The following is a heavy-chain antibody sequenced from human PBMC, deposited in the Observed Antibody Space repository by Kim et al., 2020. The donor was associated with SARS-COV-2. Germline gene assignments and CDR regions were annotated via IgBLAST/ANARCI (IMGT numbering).Heavy chain of an antibody. CDR1: GFTFGVYA. Sequence: GGSLRLSCTASGFTFGVYAMSWFRQAPGKGLEWVGFIRSKAYGGTTEYAASVKGRFTISRDDSKSIAYLQMNSLKTEDTAVYYCTRDSRYSSSWYGLGYYYYYYGMDVWGQGTTVTVSS. CDR3: TRDSRYSSSWYGLGYYYYYYGMDV. CDR2: IRSKAYGGTT. D-gene: IGHD6-13*01. J-gene: IGHJ6*02. V-gene: IGHV3-49*03.